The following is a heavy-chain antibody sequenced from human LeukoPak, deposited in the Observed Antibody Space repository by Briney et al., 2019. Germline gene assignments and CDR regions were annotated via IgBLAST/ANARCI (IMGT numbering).Heavy chain of an antibody. CDR2: VNRVGNT. CDR1: GASFSGYS. J-gene: IGHJ5*02. D-gene: IGHD1-1*01. Sequence: SETLSLTCAVHGASFSGYSWSWVRQPPGKGLEWIGEVNRVGNTIYSPSLKSRVTISIDTSTTQFSLTLTSVTVADTAIYFCARERVVSNFNWFDPWGQGTLVTVSS. CDR3: ARERVVSNFNWFDP. V-gene: IGHV4-34*01.